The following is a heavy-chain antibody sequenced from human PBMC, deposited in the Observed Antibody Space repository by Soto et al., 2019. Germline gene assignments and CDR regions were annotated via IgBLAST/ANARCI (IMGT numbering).Heavy chain of an antibody. V-gene: IGHV3-33*01. CDR2: LWYDGDDK. D-gene: IGHD3-10*01. CDR3: VRGPYYGLCYFDS. CDR1: GFTIGSYG. J-gene: IGHJ4*02. Sequence: QVLLVESGGGVVQPGTSLRLSCAASGFTIGSYGMHWVRQAPGKGLEWVAGLWYDGDDKYYGDSVKGRLTISRDNSRNTLYLQMNSLRAEDTAVYYCVRGPYYGLCYFDSWGQGTLVTVSS.